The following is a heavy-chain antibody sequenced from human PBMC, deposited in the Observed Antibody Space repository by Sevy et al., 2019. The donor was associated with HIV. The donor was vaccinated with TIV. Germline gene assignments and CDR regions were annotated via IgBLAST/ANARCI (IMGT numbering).Heavy chain of an antibody. CDR1: GFTVSSNY. J-gene: IGHJ3*02. V-gene: IGHV3-53*01. CDR3: AGVGVYYFDGSGYNTTGNGFDI. Sequence: GGSLRLSCAASGFTVSSNYMSWVRQAPGKGLEWVSIIYNGDNTYYADSVKGRFTISRDSSKNTLYLQMNSLRAEDTALYYCAGVGVYYFDGSGYNTTGNGFDIWGNGTMVTVS. D-gene: IGHD3-22*01. CDR2: IYNGDNT.